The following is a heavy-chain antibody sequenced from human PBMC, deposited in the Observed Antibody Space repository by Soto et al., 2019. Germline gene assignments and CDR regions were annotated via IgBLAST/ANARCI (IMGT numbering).Heavy chain of an antibody. J-gene: IGHJ4*02. V-gene: IGHV1-18*04. D-gene: IGHD3-22*01. CDR3: ARDDYYYSSGYPSDY. Sequence: GASVKVSCKASGYTFTSYGISWVRQAPGQGLEWMGWISAYNGNTNYAQKLKGRVTMTTDTSTSTAYMELRSLRSDDTAVYYCARDDYYYSSGYPSDYWGQGTLVTVSS. CDR1: GYTFTSYG. CDR2: ISAYNGNT.